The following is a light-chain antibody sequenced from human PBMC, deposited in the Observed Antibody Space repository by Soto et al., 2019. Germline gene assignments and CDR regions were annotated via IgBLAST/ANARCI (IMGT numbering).Light chain of an antibody. J-gene: IGKJ2*01. Sequence: EIVMTQSPATLSVSPGERATLSCRASQSVSSNLAWYQQKPGQATRLLIYGASTRATGIPARFSGSGSGTEFTLTLSSLQSEDFAVYYCQQYNYWPPYTVGQGTKTEIK. CDR2: GAS. V-gene: IGKV3-15*01. CDR1: QSVSSN. CDR3: QQYNYWPPYT.